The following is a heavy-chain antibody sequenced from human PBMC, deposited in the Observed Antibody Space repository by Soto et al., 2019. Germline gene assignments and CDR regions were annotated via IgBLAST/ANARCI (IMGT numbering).Heavy chain of an antibody. J-gene: IGHJ3*02. CDR3: AREGWVHAFDI. Sequence: GASVKVSCKASGGTFSSYAISWVRQAPGQGLEWMGGIIPIFGTANYAQKFQGRVKITADESTSTAYMELSSLRSEDTAVYYCAREGWVHAFDIWGQGTMVTVSS. V-gene: IGHV1-69*13. D-gene: IGHD1-26*01. CDR1: GGTFSSYA. CDR2: IIPIFGTA.